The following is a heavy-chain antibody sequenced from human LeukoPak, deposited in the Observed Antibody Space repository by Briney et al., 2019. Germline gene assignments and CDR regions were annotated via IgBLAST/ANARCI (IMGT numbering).Heavy chain of an antibody. J-gene: IGHJ4*02. CDR1: GFTFDDYG. V-gene: IGHV4-34*01. D-gene: IGHD6-6*01. CDR3: ARRRSSWSHSKAPFDY. Sequence: GSLRLSCAASGFTFDDYGMSWIRQPPGKGLEWIGEINHSGSTNYNPSLKSRVTISVDTSKNQFSLKLSSVTAADTAVYYCARRRSSWSHSKAPFDYWGQGTLVTVSS. CDR2: INHSGST.